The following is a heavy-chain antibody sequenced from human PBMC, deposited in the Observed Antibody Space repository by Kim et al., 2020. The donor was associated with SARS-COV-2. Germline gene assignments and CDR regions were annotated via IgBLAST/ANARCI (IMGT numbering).Heavy chain of an antibody. CDR3: ARQGWGADYFDY. CDR2: IDPRDSYT. V-gene: IGHV5-10-1*01. D-gene: IGHD3-16*01. CDR1: GYTFTSNW. Sequence: GESLKISCKGSGYTFTSNWIHWVRQMPGSGLEWMGRIDPRDSYTNYSPSFQGHVTVSADKSINTAFLQWTSLKASDTAMYFCARQGWGADYFDYWGQGTLVTVSS. J-gene: IGHJ4*02.